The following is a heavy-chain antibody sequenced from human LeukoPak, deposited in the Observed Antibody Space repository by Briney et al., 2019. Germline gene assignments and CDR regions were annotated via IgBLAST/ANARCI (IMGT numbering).Heavy chain of an antibody. Sequence: GGSLRLSCAAPGFTFSSYSMNWVRQAPGKGLEWVSSISSSSSYIYYADSVKGRFTISRDNAKNSLYLQMNSLRAEDSAVYYCARVEGYDSSGYYGDWGQGTLVTVSS. D-gene: IGHD3-22*01. V-gene: IGHV3-21*01. CDR1: GFTFSSYS. CDR2: ISSSSSYI. J-gene: IGHJ4*02. CDR3: ARVEGYDSSGYYGD.